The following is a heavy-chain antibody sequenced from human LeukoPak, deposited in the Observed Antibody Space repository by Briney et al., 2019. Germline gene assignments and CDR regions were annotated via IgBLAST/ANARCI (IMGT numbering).Heavy chain of an antibody. CDR2: IYSGGST. D-gene: IGHD2-2*01. Sequence: GGSLRLSCAASGFTVSSNYMSWVRQAPGKGLEWVSVIYSGGSTYYADSVKGRFTISRGNSKNTLYLQMNSLRAEDTAVYYCARDPRILPAAHNWFDPGAREPWSPSPQ. V-gene: IGHV3-66*02. CDR3: ARDPRILPAAHNWFDP. CDR1: GFTVSSNY. J-gene: IGHJ5*02.